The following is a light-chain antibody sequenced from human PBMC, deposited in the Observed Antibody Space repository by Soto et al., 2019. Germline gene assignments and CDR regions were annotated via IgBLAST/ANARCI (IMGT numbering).Light chain of an antibody. Sequence: DIQMTQSPSSLSASVGDRVTITCRSSQSIFNYLNWYQQKPGKAPEVLIYAVSSLQIGVPSRFAGSGSGTDFTLTITDRRPEDSATYYCQQTYSELVYTFGRGTKLEIK. V-gene: IGKV1-39*01. CDR3: QQTYSELVYT. CDR1: QSIFNY. CDR2: AVS. J-gene: IGKJ2*01.